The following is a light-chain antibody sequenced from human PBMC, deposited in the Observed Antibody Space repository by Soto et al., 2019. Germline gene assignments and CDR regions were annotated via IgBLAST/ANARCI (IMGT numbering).Light chain of an antibody. CDR1: QSVSRY. CDR2: GAS. J-gene: IGKJ1*01. Sequence: EIVLTQSPDTLSLSPGESATLSCRASQSVSRYLAWYQQKPGQAPRLLIYGASKRATGIPDRFSGSGSGTDFTLTISRLEPEDFAVYCCQQYGSSPRTFGQGTKVDIK. V-gene: IGKV3-20*01. CDR3: QQYGSSPRT.